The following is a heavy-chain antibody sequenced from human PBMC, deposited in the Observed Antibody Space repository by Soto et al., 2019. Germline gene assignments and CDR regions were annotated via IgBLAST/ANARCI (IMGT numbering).Heavy chain of an antibody. V-gene: IGHV3-23*01. CDR2: ISSRGDRT. J-gene: IGHJ6*02. Sequence: GGSLRLACACSGFTFIRYAMNWVRQAPGKGLEWVSIISSRGDRTSYAESVKGRFTISRDDSKNTLFLHMNSLGAEDTAVYYCAKETGYGYGFQRIALDVWGQGTTVTVSS. CDR3: AKETGYGYGFQRIALDV. D-gene: IGHD5-18*01. CDR1: GFTFIRYA.